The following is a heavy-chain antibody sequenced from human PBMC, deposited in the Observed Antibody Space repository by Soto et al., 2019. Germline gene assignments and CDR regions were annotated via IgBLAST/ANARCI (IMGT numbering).Heavy chain of an antibody. CDR3: VKGTDIVVGVAPAFDI. V-gene: IGHV3-64D*06. Sequence: PCGSLTPACSASGFTLGSYAVDCFRHSXLKGLEDVSTISSDGGSTYYADSVKGRFTISRDNSKNTLYLQMSSLRAEDTAVYYCVKGTDIVVGVAPAFDIWGQGTMVTVSS. CDR2: ISSDGGST. J-gene: IGHJ3*02. CDR1: GFTLGSYA. D-gene: IGHD2-15*01.